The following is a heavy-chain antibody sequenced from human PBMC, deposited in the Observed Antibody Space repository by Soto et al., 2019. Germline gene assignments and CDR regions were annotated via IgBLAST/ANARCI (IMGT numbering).Heavy chain of an antibody. CDR3: ARDAIAVTGRLFDY. Sequence: QVQLQESGPGRVKPSQTLSLTCTVSGGSISSGRYYWSWIRQHPGKGLQWIGYIYASGSTYYNPSLKSRVTMSVDTSKNQFSLRLSSVTAADTAVYYCARDAIAVTGRLFDYWGQGTLVTVSS. J-gene: IGHJ4*02. V-gene: IGHV4-31*03. CDR1: GGSISSGRYY. D-gene: IGHD6-19*01. CDR2: IYASGST.